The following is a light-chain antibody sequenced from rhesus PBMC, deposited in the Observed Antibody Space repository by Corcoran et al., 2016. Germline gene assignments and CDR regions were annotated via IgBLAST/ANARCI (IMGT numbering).Light chain of an antibody. J-gene: IGKJ2*01. CDR1: QSVSSY. CDR2: GAS. V-gene: IGKV3-10*01. CDR3: YQHSSGYS. Sequence: QVILTQSPATLSLSPGERATLSCRASQSVSSYLAWYQQKPGQAPRLLIYGASSRATGIPDSFRGSGSGTDFPLTISSLGPEDVGVYHCYQHSSGYSFGQGTKVEIK.